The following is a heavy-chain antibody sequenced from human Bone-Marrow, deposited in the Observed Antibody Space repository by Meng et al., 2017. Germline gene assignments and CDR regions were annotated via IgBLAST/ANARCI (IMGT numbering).Heavy chain of an antibody. J-gene: IGHJ4*02. V-gene: IGHV3-30*04. CDR3: ANPGPTGGSGTFDY. Sequence: GESLKISCAASGFTFSSYAIDWVRQAPGKGLEWVAVISYDGSNKYYADSVKGRFTIFRDNSKNTLYLQMNSLRAEDTAVYYCANPGPTGGSGTFDYWGQGTLVTVSS. CDR2: ISYDGSNK. D-gene: IGHD3-10*01. CDR1: GFTFSSYA.